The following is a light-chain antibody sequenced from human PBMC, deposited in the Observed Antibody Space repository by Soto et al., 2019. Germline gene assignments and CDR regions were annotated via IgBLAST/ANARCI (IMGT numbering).Light chain of an antibody. CDR2: GAS. CDR3: QQYNNWPLT. CDR1: QSVTSN. V-gene: IGKV3-15*01. Sequence: EVVMAQSPVTLSVSPGEGATLSCRASQSVTSNLAWYQQKPGQAPRLLIHGASTRATGIPARFSGSGSGTEFTLTISGLQSEDFAVYYCQQYNNWPLTFGGGTEVEIK. J-gene: IGKJ4*01.